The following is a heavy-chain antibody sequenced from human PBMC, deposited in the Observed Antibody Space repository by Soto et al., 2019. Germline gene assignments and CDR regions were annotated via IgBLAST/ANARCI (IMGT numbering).Heavy chain of an antibody. CDR1: GGSISSGGYY. Sequence: NPSETLSLTCTVSGGSISSGGYYWSWIRQHPGKGLEWIGYIYYSGSTNYNPSLKSRVTISVDTSKNQFSLKLSSVTAADTAVYYCARRPTILFAAPLDPYDPFDIWGQGTMVTVSS. CDR2: IYYSGST. J-gene: IGHJ3*02. V-gene: IGHV4-61*08. D-gene: IGHD3-9*01. CDR3: ARRPTILFAAPLDPYDPFDI.